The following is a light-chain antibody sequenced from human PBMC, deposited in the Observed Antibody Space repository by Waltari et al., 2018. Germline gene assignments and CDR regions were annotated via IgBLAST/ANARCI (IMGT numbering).Light chain of an antibody. J-gene: IGLJ2*01. CDR2: EIN. CDR3: SSYAGNNIVI. CDR1: ISDVGGYNY. V-gene: IGLV2-8*01. Sequence: QSALTQPPSASGSPGQSVTISCTGTISDVGGYNYVSWYQQHPGKAPKLIIFEINKRPSGVPDRFSGSKSGNTASLTVSGLQAEDEADYYCSSYAGNNIVIFGGGTKLTVL.